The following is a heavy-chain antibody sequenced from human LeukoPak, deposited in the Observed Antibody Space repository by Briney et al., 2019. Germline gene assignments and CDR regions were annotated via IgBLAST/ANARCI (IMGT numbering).Heavy chain of an antibody. CDR1: GGSISSYY. Sequence: SETLSLTCTVSGGSISSYYWSWIRQPPGKGLEWIGYIYTSGSTNYNPSLKSRVTISVDTSKNQFSLKLSSGTAADTAVYYCARGGYSYGYINYFDYWGQGTLVTVSS. CDR3: ARGGYSYGYINYFDY. D-gene: IGHD5-18*01. J-gene: IGHJ4*02. CDR2: IYTSGST. V-gene: IGHV4-4*09.